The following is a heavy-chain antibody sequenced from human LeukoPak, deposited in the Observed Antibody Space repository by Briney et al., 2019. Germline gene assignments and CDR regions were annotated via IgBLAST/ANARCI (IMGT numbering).Heavy chain of an antibody. D-gene: IGHD2-2*01. Sequence: GGTLRLSCTASGIKFDDYDMSWVRQVPGKGPEWVSGITWNGDKTGYADSVRGRFAISRDNKKKSLYLQMSSLRAEDTALYYCARDPFCSSSTGCYFEDWFDPWGPGTLVTVSS. J-gene: IGHJ5*02. CDR3: ARDPFCSSSTGCYFEDWFDP. CDR2: ITWNGDKT. V-gene: IGHV3-20*04. CDR1: GIKFDDYD.